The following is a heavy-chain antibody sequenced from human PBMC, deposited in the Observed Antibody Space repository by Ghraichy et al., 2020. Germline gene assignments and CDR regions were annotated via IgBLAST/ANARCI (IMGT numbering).Heavy chain of an antibody. J-gene: IGHJ4*02. CDR1: GGSISTYY. V-gene: IGHV4-59*01. CDR3: ARGERRYYDSTVHQGLDY. D-gene: IGHD3-22*01. Sequence: SETLSLTCTVSGGSISTYYWSWIRQPPGKGLEWIGYIYNSGSTNYNPSLKSRVTISVDTSKSQFSLNLSSVTAADTAVYYCARGERRYYDSTVHQGLDYWGQGTLVTVSS. CDR2: IYNSGST.